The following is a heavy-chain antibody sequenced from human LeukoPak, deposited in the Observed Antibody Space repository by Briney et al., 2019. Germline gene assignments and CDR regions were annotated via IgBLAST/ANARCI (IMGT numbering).Heavy chain of an antibody. V-gene: IGHV3-23*01. D-gene: IGHD3-10*01. J-gene: IGHJ6*02. CDR3: ARVGEFYYYGMDV. CDR2: ISGSGGST. CDR1: GFTFSSYA. Sequence: GSLRLSCAASGFTFSSYAMSWVRQAPGKGLEWVSAISGSGGSTYYADSVKGRFTISRDNAKNSLYLQMNSLRAEDTAVYYCARVGEFYYYGMDVWGQGTTVTVSS.